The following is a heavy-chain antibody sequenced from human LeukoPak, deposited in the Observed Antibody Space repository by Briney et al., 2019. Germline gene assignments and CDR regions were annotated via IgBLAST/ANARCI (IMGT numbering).Heavy chain of an antibody. CDR2: ISYDGSNK. CDR3: AKVGRDYDSSGYYDQGAFDI. CDR1: GFTFSSYG. J-gene: IGHJ3*02. D-gene: IGHD3-22*01. V-gene: IGHV3-30*18. Sequence: GGSLRLSCAASGFTFSSYGMHWVRQAPGKGLEWVAVISYDGSNKYYADSVKGRFTISRDNSKNTLYLQMNSLRAEDTAVYYCAKVGRDYDSSGYYDQGAFDIWGQGTMVTVSS.